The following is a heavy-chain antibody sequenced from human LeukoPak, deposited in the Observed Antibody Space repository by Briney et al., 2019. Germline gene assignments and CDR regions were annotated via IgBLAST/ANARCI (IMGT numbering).Heavy chain of an antibody. CDR3: AIGRSDAFDI. CDR1: GFTYSSYA. D-gene: IGHD4-17*01. V-gene: IGHV3-64*01. CDR2: ISSNGGST. Sequence: PGGSLRLSCAASGFTYSSYAMHCVRHAPGKGLEYVSAISSNGGSTYYAHSVKGTFTISRDNSKNTLYLEMGSLRAEDMAVYYCAIGRSDAFDIWGQGTMVTVSS. J-gene: IGHJ3*02.